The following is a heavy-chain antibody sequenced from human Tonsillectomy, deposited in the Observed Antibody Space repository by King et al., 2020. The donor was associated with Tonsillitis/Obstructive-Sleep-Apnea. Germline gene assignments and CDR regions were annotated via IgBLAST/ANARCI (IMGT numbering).Heavy chain of an antibody. V-gene: IGHV4-59*08. J-gene: IGHJ5*02. CDR1: GGSISSYY. CDR2: IYYSGSA. Sequence: VQLQESGPGLVKPSETLSLTCTVSGGSISSYYWSWIRQPPGKGLEWIGYIYYSGSANYNPSLKSRVTISVATSKNQFSLKLSSVTAADPAVYYCARLAHYDFYNWFDPWGQGTPVTVSS. CDR3: ARLAHYDFYNWFDP. D-gene: IGHD3-3*01.